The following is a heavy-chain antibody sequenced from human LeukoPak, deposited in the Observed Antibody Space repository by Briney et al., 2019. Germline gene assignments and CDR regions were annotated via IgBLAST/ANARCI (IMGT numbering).Heavy chain of an antibody. V-gene: IGHV3-23*01. CDR2: MSSSDDGR. J-gene: IGHJ4*02. Sequence: GGSLRLSCATSGFSFSSYAMSWVRQAPGKGLEWVSAMSSSDDGRYYAASVRGRFTISRDTSRSTLYLQMNSLRAEDTAVYYCTKLRGSSDYYGTFDYWGQGTLVTVSS. CDR3: TKLRGSSDYYGTFDY. CDR1: GFSFSSYA. D-gene: IGHD3-22*01.